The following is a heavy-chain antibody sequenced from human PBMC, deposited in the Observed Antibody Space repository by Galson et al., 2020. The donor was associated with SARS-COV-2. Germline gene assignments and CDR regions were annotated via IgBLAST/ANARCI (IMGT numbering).Heavy chain of an antibody. J-gene: IGHJ3*01. V-gene: IGHV1-45*02. Sequence: SVTVSCKASGYSFTYRFLHWVRQAPGLAPEWMGWITSFNGQTNYAQNFQDRVTITSDRSLNTAYMELTSLKSEDTAMYYCTTPVCPGGVCYEHAGFDVWGQGTMVTVSS. CDR3: TTPVCPGGVCYEHAGFDV. D-gene: IGHD2-8*02. CDR1: GYSFTYRF. CDR2: ITSFNGQT.